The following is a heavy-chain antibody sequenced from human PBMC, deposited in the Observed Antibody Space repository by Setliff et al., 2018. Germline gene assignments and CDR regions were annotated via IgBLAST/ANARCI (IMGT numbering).Heavy chain of an antibody. CDR1: GFTFRTYS. J-gene: IGHJ5*02. V-gene: IGHV3-21*01. D-gene: IGHD3-10*01. CDR2: ISGDSRSI. CDR3: ARDLIRGAPNWFDP. Sequence: GSLRLSCAASGFTFRTYSMSWVRQAPGKGLEWVSAISGDSRSIYYADSVKGRFTISRDNAKSSLYLQMNSLRAEDTAVYYCARDLIRGAPNWFDPWGQGTLVTVSS.